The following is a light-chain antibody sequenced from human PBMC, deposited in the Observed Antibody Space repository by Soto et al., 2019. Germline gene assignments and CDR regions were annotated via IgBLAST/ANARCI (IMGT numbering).Light chain of an antibody. CDR1: SSAVGGYNY. CDR2: EVS. V-gene: IGLV2-14*01. Sequence: QSALTQPASVSGSPGQSITISCTGTSSAVGGYNYVSWYQQHPGTAPKLMIYEVSNRPSGLSNRFSGSKSGNTASLTISGLQAEDEADYYCSSYTSSSSIYVFGTGTKLTVL. J-gene: IGLJ1*01. CDR3: SSYTSSSSIYV.